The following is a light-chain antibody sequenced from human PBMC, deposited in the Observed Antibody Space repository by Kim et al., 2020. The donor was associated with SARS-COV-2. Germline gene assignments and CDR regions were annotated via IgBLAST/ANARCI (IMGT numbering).Light chain of an antibody. CDR3: SSYTSLRTVL. Sequence: QSALSQPASVSGSPGRSITISCTGTSTDVGSYNYVCWYQPYPGRAPRLIIHDVNERPSGVSNRFSASKSGNTASLTISWLQAEDEADYFCSSYTSLRTVLFGGGTQLTVL. CDR2: DVN. J-gene: IGLJ2*01. CDR1: STDVGSYNY. V-gene: IGLV2-14*01.